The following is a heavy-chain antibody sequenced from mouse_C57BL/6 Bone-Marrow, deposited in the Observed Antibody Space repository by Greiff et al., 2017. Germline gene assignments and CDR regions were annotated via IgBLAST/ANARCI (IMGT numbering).Heavy chain of an antibody. CDR1: GFTFSSYT. D-gene: IGHD1-1*01. CDR2: IRGGGGNT. Sequence: EVMLVESGGGLVKPGGSLKLSCAASGFTFSSYTMSWVRQTPEKRLQWVAAIRGGGGNTYYPDSVKGRFTISRDNDKNILYLQMSSLRSEDTALYYCSRQVTTVLATKYFDVWGTGTTVTVAS. CDR3: SRQVTTVLATKYFDV. J-gene: IGHJ1*03. V-gene: IGHV5-9*01.